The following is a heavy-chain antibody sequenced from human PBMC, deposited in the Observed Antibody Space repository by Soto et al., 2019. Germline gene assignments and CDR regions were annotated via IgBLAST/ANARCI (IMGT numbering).Heavy chain of an antibody. D-gene: IGHD2-2*01. CDR3: TTDPRIFVVVPAGMFRGDYGMDV. CDR1: GFTFSNAW. CDR2: IKSKTDGGTT. Sequence: GGSLRLSCAASGFTFSNAWMNWVRQAPGKGLEWVGRIKSKTDGGTTDYAAPVKGRFTISRDDSKNTLYLQMNSLKTEDTAVYYCTTDPRIFVVVPAGMFRGDYGMDVWGQGTTVTVSS. J-gene: IGHJ6*02. V-gene: IGHV3-15*07.